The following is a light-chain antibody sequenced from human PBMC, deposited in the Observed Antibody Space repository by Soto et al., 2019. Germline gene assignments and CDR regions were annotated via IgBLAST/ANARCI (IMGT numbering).Light chain of an antibody. CDR1: SGHSSYI. Sequence: QPVLTQSSSASASLGSSVKLTCTLSSGHSSYIIAWHQQQPGKAPRYLMKLEGSGSYNKGSGVPDRFSGSGSGADRYPTISNLQSEDEADYYCETWDTNTRVFGGGTKVTVL. CDR2: LEGSGSY. V-gene: IGLV4-60*03. J-gene: IGLJ3*02. CDR3: ETWDTNTRV.